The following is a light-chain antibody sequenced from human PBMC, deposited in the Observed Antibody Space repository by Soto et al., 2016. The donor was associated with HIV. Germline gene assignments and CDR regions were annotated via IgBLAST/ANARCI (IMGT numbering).Light chain of an antibody. CDR2: TAS. Sequence: DIQLTQSPSFLSASVRDRVTITCRASQDISNYLAWYQQKPGKAPKLLIYTASTLQSGVPSRFGGSGSGTEFALTISSLQPEDFATYYCQQYYSISXTFGQGTKVEIK. CDR1: QDISNY. J-gene: IGKJ1*01. V-gene: IGKV1-9*01. CDR3: QQYYSISXT.